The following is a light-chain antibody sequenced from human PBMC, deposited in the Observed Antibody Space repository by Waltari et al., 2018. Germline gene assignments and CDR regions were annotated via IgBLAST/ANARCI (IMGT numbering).Light chain of an antibody. CDR3: QQYYSTPPT. V-gene: IGKV4-1*01. CDR2: WAS. Sequence: DIVMTQSPDSLAVSLGARATINCKSSQSVLYSSNNKNYLAWYQQKPGQPPKLLICWASIRESGVPDRFSGSGSGTDFTLTISSLQAEDVAVYYCQQYYSTPPTFGQGTKVEIK. CDR1: QSVLYSSNNKNY. J-gene: IGKJ1*01.